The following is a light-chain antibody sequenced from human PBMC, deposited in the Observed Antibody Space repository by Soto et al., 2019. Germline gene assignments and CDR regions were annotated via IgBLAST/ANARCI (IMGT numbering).Light chain of an antibody. CDR1: SSDVGGYNY. V-gene: IGLV2-14*01. Sequence: QSALTQPASVSGPPGQSITISCTGTSSDVGGYNYVSWYQQYPGKVPKLMIYDVSYRPSGVSNRFSGSKSGNTASLTISGLQAEDEADYYCSSYTSSSTYVFGTGTKLTVL. CDR2: DVS. CDR3: SSYTSSSTYV. J-gene: IGLJ1*01.